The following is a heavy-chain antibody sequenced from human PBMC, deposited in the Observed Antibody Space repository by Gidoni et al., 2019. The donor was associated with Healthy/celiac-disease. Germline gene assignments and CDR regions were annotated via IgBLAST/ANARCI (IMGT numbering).Heavy chain of an antibody. CDR3: ARGAAYGDYGQVDY. CDR1: GGSISSSSYY. Sequence: QLQLQESGPGLVKPSETLSLTCTVSGGSISSSSYYWGWIRQPPGKGLEWIGSIYSSGSTYYNPSLKRRVTISVDPSKNQFSLKLSSVTAADTAVYYCARGAAYGDYGQVDYWGQGTLVTVSS. D-gene: IGHD4-17*01. CDR2: IYSSGST. V-gene: IGHV4-39*01. J-gene: IGHJ4*02.